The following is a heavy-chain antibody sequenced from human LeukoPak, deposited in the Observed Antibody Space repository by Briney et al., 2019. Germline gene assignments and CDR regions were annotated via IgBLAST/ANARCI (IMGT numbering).Heavy chain of an antibody. CDR2: ISAYNSAYNGNT. J-gene: IGHJ4*02. Sequence: ASVKVSCKASGYTLINYGITWVRQAPGQGLGWMGWISAYNSAYNGNTHYAQKLQGRVTMTTDTSTNTGYMELRSLRSDDTAVYYCAREYGSGSYTGIDYWGQGTLVTVSS. CDR3: AREYGSGSYTGIDY. D-gene: IGHD3-10*01. V-gene: IGHV1-18*01. CDR1: GYTLINYG.